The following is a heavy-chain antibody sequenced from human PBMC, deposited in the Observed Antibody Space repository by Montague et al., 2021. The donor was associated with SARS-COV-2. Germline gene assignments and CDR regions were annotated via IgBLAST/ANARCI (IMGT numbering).Heavy chain of an antibody. CDR1: SGSLSGYY. D-gene: IGHD2-8*02. CDR3: ARLESSWWCFDY. V-gene: IGHV4-34*01. J-gene: IGHJ4*02. Sequence: SETLSLTCAVYSGSLSGYYWSWIRQAPGKGLEWIGEINHSGDTYYNPSLTSRVTISMDTSEGQFSLKMTSVTAADTAVYYCARLESSWWCFDYWGQGTVVTVSS. CDR2: INHSGDT.